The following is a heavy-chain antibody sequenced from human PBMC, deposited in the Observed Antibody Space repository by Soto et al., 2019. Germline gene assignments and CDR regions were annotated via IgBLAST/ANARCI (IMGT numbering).Heavy chain of an antibody. V-gene: IGHV3-23*01. J-gene: IGHJ4*02. Sequence: PGGSLRLSCAASGFTFNTYAMTWVRQAPGKGLEWVSAISGSGGTTYYADSVKGWFTISRDNSKNTMFLQMNSLRAGDTAVYYCAKGLVGGSLYYFDHWGQGTPVTVSS. D-gene: IGHD1-26*01. CDR3: AKGLVGGSLYYFDH. CDR1: GFTFNTYA. CDR2: ISGSGGTT.